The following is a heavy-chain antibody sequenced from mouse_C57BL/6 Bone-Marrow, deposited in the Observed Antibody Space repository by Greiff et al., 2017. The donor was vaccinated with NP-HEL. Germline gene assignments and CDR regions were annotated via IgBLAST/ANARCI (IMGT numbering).Heavy chain of an antibody. J-gene: IGHJ2*01. CDR1: GYTFTSYW. D-gene: IGHD4-1*01. V-gene: IGHV1-64*01. Sequence: QVQLQQPGAELVKPGASVKLSCKASGYTFTSYWMHWVKQRPGQGLEWIGMIHPNSGSTNYNEKFKSKATLTVDKSSSTAYMQLSSLTSEDSAVYYCARWDDLYYFDYWGQGTTLTVSS. CDR2: IHPNSGST. CDR3: ARWDDLYYFDY.